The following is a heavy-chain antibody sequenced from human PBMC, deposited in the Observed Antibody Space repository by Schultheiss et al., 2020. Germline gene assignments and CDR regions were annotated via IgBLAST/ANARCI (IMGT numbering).Heavy chain of an antibody. V-gene: IGHV1-2*02. J-gene: IGHJ4*02. D-gene: IGHD4-17*01. CDR2: INPNSGGT. CDR3: ARGGEFTDYGDYVGVGFDY. Sequence: ASVKVSCKASGYTFTGYYMHWVRQAPGQGLEWMGWINPNSGGTNYAQKLQGRVTMTTDTSTSTAYMELRSLRSDDTAVYYCARGGEFTDYGDYVGVGFDYWGQGTLVTVSS. CDR1: GYTFTGYY.